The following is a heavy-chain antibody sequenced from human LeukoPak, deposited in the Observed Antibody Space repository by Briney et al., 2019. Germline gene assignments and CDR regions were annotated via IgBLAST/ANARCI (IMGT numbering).Heavy chain of an antibody. D-gene: IGHD2-15*01. CDR2: INPNSGGT. J-gene: IGHJ3*02. V-gene: IGHV1-2*02. CDR1: GYTFTGYY. Sequence: ASVKVSCTASGYTFTGYYMHWVRQAPGQGLEWMGWINPNSGGTNYAQKFQGRVTMTRDTSISTAYMERRRLRSDDTAVYYCARRTVLLVGAFDIWGQGTMVTVSS. CDR3: ARRTVLLVGAFDI.